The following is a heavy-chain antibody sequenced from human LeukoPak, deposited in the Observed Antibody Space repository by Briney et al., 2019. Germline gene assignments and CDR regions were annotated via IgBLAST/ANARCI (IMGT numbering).Heavy chain of an antibody. CDR1: GGSISSYY. V-gene: IGHV4-4*02. Sequence: SETLSLTCTVSGGSISSYYWSWVRQPPGKGLEWIGEIYHSGSTNYNPSLKSRVTISVDKSKNQFSLKLSSVTAADTAVYYCASLGSYYDSIAPFDYWGQGTLVTVSS. CDR3: ASLGSYYDSIAPFDY. D-gene: IGHD3-22*01. J-gene: IGHJ4*02. CDR2: IYHSGST.